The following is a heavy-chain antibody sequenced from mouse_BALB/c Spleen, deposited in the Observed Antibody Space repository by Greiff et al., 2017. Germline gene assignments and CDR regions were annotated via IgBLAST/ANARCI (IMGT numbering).Heavy chain of an antibody. Sequence: EVQLKESGGDLVKPGGSLKLSCAASGFTFSSYGMSWVRQTPDKRLEWVATISSGGSYTYYPDSVKGRFTISRDNAKNTLYLQMSSLKSEDTAMYYCARSREGDAMDYWGQGTSVTVSA. CDR2: ISSGGSYT. CDR1: GFTFSSYG. CDR3: ARSREGDAMDY. V-gene: IGHV5-6*01. J-gene: IGHJ4*01.